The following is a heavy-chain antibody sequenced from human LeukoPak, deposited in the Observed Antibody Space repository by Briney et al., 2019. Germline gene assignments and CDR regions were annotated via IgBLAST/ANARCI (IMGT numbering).Heavy chain of an antibody. CDR1: GFTFSDYY. Sequence: GGSLRLSCAASGFTFSDYYMSWIRQAPGKGLEWVSYISMSSNTIYHADSVKGRFTISRDNAKNSLYLQMNSLRAEDTAVYYCARGGSYLSAFDIWGQGTMVTVSS. J-gene: IGHJ3*02. D-gene: IGHD1-26*01. CDR2: ISMSSNTI. CDR3: ARGGSYLSAFDI. V-gene: IGHV3-11*01.